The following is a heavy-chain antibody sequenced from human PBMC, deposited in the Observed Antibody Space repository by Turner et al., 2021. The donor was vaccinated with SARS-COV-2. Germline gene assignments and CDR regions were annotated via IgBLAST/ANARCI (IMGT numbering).Heavy chain of an antibody. CDR2: FDPEDGET. CDR3: ATVPVVPAAIGYYYYYGMDV. CDR1: GYTLTEFS. J-gene: IGHJ6*02. V-gene: IGHV1-24*01. D-gene: IGHD2-2*02. Sequence: QVQLLQSGAEVTKPGASVKVSCKVSGYTLTEFSMHWVRQAPGKGLEWMGAFDPEDGETIYAQKFQGRVSMTEDTSTDTAYMELSSLRSEDTAVYYCATVPVVPAAIGYYYYYGMDVWGQGTTVTVSS.